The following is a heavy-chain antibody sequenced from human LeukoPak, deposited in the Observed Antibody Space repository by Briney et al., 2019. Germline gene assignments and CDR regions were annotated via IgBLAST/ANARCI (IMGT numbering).Heavy chain of an antibody. Sequence: QPGGSLRLSCAASGFTFSSYEIHWVRQAPGKGLEWVSYISSSGSTIYYADSVKGRFTISRDNAKNSLYLQMNSLRAEDTAVYYCAELGITMIGGVWGKGTTVTISS. D-gene: IGHD3-10*02. V-gene: IGHV3-48*03. J-gene: IGHJ6*04. CDR2: ISSSGSTI. CDR1: GFTFSSYE. CDR3: AELGITMIGGV.